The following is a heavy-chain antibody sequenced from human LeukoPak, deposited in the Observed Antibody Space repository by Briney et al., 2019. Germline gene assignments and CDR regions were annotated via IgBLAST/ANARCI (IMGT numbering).Heavy chain of an antibody. J-gene: IGHJ6*03. V-gene: IGHV3-48*03. CDR3: GGSWYNYYYYMDV. Sequence: GGSLRLSCAASGFTFSSYEMNWVRQAPGKGLEWVSYISSSSSTIYYADSVKGRFTISRGNAKNSLYLQMNGLRAEDTAVYYCGGSWYNYYYYMDVWGKGTTVTISS. D-gene: IGHD6-13*01. CDR1: GFTFSSYE. CDR2: ISSSSSTI.